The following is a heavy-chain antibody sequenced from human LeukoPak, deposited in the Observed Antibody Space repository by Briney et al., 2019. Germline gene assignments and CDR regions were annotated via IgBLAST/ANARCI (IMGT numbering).Heavy chain of an antibody. Sequence: GGSLRLSCAASGFSFNYYGMHWVRQAPGKGLEWVAVIWYDGSNKYYGNSVKGRFTVSRDTSKNTLYLQMNSLRGDDTAVYYCAREGGGKEFDYWGQGTLVTVSS. V-gene: IGHV3-33*01. CDR1: GFSFNYYG. D-gene: IGHD3-16*01. CDR2: IWYDGSNK. J-gene: IGHJ4*02. CDR3: AREGGGKEFDY.